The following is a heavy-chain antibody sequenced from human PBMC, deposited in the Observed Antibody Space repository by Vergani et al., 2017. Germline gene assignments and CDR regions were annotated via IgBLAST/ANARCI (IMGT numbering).Heavy chain of an antibody. J-gene: IGHJ4*02. CDR2: NYHSGST. V-gene: IGHV4-38-2*01. CDR1: GYSIRNGYY. CDR3: PRQPQEGASGPPSVPT. Sequence: QVQLQESGPGLVEPSETLSLTCAVSGYSIRNGYYWGWIRQPPGKGLECIGRNYHSGSTHYNPSLKRRVTISVDTSKNDFSLKVTSVTAADTAVYYCPRQPQEGASGPPSVPTWGQGISVIVSS. D-gene: IGHD5-12*01.